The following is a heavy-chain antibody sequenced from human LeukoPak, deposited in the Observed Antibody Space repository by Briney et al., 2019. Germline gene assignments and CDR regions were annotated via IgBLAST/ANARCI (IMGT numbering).Heavy chain of an antibody. J-gene: IGHJ4*02. V-gene: IGHV3-9*01. D-gene: IGHD3-22*01. CDR1: GFTFYDYA. CDR2: ISWNSGSI. Sequence: PGGSLRLSCAASGFTFYDYAMHWVRQAPGKGLEWVSGISWNSGSIVYADSVKGRFTISRDNAKNSLYLQMNSLRAEDTALYYCAKDQKPLTYYYDHFDYWGQGTLVTVSS. CDR3: AKDQKPLTYYYDHFDY.